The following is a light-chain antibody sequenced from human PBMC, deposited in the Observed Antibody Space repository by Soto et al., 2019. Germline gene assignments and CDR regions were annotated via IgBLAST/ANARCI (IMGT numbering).Light chain of an antibody. J-gene: IGKJ5*01. CDR1: QSVSSY. CDR2: GAS. CDR3: QQDGSSPIT. V-gene: IGKV3-20*01. Sequence: TQSPSSLSASTGDRATLSCRASQSVSSYLAWYQQKPGQAPRLLIYGASSRATGIPDRFSGSGSGTDFTLTISRLEPEDFAVYYCQQDGSSPITFGQGTRLEI.